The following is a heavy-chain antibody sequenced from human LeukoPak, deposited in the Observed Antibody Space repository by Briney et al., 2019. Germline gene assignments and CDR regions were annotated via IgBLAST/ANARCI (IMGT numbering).Heavy chain of an antibody. Sequence: PGGSLRLSCAGSGFIFSNYWMYWVRQAPGKGLVWVSRIKSDGTGILYADFVEGRFTISRDNAKNSLYLQMNSLRAEDTAVYYCARGDTPFDYWGQGTLVTVSS. CDR3: ARGDTPFDY. J-gene: IGHJ4*02. CDR1: GFIFSNYW. D-gene: IGHD5-18*01. CDR2: IKSDGTGI. V-gene: IGHV3-74*01.